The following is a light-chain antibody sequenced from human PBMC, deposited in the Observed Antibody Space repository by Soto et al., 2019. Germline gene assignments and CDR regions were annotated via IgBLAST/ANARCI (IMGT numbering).Light chain of an antibody. V-gene: IGKV1-39*01. CDR2: AAS. CDR3: QQSYSTPRT. J-gene: IGKJ2*02. CDR1: QSISTY. Sequence: DIQMTQSPSSLSASVGDRVTITCRASQSISTYLNWYQQKVGKAPKLLIYAASSLQRGVPSRFSGSGSGTDFTINISTLQPEDFATYYCQQSYSTPRTLGHGTKLE.